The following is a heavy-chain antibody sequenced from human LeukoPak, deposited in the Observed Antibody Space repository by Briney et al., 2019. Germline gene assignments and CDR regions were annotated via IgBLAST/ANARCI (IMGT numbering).Heavy chain of an antibody. D-gene: IGHD5-24*01. Sequence: SETLSLTCTVSGGSISSYYWSWIRQPPGKGLEWIGYIYYSGSTNYNPSLKSRVTISVGTSKNQFSLKLSSVTAADTAVYYCARASQEKYYFDYWGQGTLVTVSS. CDR2: IYYSGST. CDR1: GGSISSYY. V-gene: IGHV4-59*08. J-gene: IGHJ4*02. CDR3: ARASQEKYYFDY.